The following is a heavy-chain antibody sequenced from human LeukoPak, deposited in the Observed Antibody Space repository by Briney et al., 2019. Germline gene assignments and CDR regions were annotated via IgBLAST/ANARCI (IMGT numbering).Heavy chain of an antibody. CDR1: GFTFSSYA. CDR2: ISWNSGSI. CDR3: AKGGPYYYETKPYFDY. J-gene: IGHJ4*02. D-gene: IGHD3-22*01. V-gene: IGHV3-9*01. Sequence: GGSLRLSCAASGFTFSSYAMHWVRQVPGKGLEWVSGISWNSGSIGYADSVKGRFTISRDNAKNSLYLQMNSLRAEDTALYYCAKGGPYYYETKPYFDYWGQGTLVTVSS.